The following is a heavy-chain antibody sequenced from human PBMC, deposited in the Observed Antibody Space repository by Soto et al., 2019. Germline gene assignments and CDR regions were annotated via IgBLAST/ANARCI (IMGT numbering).Heavy chain of an antibody. CDR2: IYYSGST. V-gene: IGHV4-31*03. CDR3: AGKTLDNWFDP. CDR1: GGSISSGGYY. J-gene: IGHJ5*02. Sequence: PSETLSLTCTVSGGSISSGGYYWSWIRQHPGKGLEWIGYIYYSGSTYYNPSLKSRVTISVDTSKNQFSLKLSSVTAADTAVYYCAGKTLDNWFDPWGQGTLVTVSS.